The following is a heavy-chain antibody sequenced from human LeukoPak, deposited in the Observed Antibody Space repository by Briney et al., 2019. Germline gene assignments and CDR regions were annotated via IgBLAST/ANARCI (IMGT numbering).Heavy chain of an antibody. CDR2: INFNSGGK. V-gene: IGHV1-2*02. CDR3: ARDRYSSSWYQPFDY. D-gene: IGHD6-13*01. Sequence: ASVKVSCKASAYTFSGYYIHWVRQAPGQGLEWMGWINFNSGGKIFAEKFQDRVTMARDTSISTAYMELSRLRSDDTAVYYCARDRYSSSWYQPFDYWGQGTLVTVSS. CDR1: AYTFSGYY. J-gene: IGHJ4*02.